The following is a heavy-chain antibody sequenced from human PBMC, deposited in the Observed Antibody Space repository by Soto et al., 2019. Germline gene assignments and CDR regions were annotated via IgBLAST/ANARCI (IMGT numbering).Heavy chain of an antibody. Sequence: GASVKVSCKASGYTFTGYYMHWVRQAPGQGLEWMGWINPNSGGTNYAQKFQGWVTMTRDTSISTAYMELSRLRSDDTALYYCAVLRGQQQLVRAFDIWGQGTMVTVSS. CDR2: INPNSGGT. V-gene: IGHV1-2*04. CDR1: GYTFTGYY. J-gene: IGHJ3*02. CDR3: AVLRGQQQLVRAFDI. D-gene: IGHD6-13*01.